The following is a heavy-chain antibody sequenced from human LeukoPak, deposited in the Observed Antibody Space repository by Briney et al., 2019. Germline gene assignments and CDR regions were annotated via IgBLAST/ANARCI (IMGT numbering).Heavy chain of an antibody. D-gene: IGHD2-8*01. Sequence: ASVKVSCKASGYTFTSYYIQWVRQAPGQGLEWVGWINPNSGDSKYAQTFQGRVTLTRDTSLSTAYMELSRLTSDDTAVYYCARAEGVTLVRSTVDYWGQGTLVTVSS. V-gene: IGHV1-2*02. J-gene: IGHJ4*02. CDR3: ARAEGVTLVRSTVDY. CDR1: GYTFTSYY. CDR2: INPNSGDS.